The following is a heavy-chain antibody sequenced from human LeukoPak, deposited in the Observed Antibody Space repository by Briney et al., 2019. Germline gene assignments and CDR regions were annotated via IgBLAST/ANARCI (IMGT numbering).Heavy chain of an antibody. CDR1: GGSISTYY. J-gene: IGHJ1*01. V-gene: IGHV4-59*01. D-gene: IGHD6-6*01. CDR3: ARGGAARLHFQN. CDR2: IYHSGST. Sequence: SETLSLTCTVSGGSISTYYWNWIRQPPGKGLEWIGYIYHSGSTNYNPSLQSRVAISVDTSKNQFSLNLNSVTAADTAVCYCARGGAARLHFQNWGQGTLVTVSS.